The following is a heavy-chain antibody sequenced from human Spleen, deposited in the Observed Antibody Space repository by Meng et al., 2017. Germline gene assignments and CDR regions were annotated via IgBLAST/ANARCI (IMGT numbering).Heavy chain of an antibody. J-gene: IGHJ4*02. V-gene: IGHV3-21*01. D-gene: IGHD1-26*01. CDR2: MSSSSSYI. CDR1: GFTFSNYN. Sequence: GGSLRLSCAASGFTFSNYNMNWVRQAPGKGLEWVSYMSSSSSYIYYADSVKGRFTISRDNAKNSLYLQMNSLRAEDTAMYYCARGGLYNSGSAYDNWGQGTLVTVSS. CDR3: ARGGLYNSGSAYDN.